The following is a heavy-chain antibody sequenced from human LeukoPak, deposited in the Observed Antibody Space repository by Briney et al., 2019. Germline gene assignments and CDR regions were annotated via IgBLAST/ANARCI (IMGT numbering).Heavy chain of an antibody. CDR2: IYYSGST. CDR3: ARDWAGGVVVPAAIIGYNWFDP. J-gene: IGHJ5*02. V-gene: IGHV4-59*12. Sequence: SSETLSLTCTVSGGSISSYYWSWIRQPPGKGLEWIGYIYYSGSTNYNPSLKSRVTISVDTSKNQFSLKLSSVTAADTAVYYCARDWAGGVVVPAAIIGYNWFDPWGQGTLVTVSS. D-gene: IGHD2-2*01. CDR1: GGSISSYY.